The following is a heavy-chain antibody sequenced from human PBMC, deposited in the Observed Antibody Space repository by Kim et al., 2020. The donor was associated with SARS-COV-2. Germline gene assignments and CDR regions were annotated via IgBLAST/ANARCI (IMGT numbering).Heavy chain of an antibody. D-gene: IGHD2-2*01. Sequence: GESLRLSCAASGFTFSSYAMSWVRQAPGKGLEWVSAISGSGGSTYYADSVEGRFTISRDNSKKPLYLQMNSLRAEDTAVYYCAKEDQLLPGVEYYFDYWGQGTLVTVSS. CDR3: AKEDQLLPGVEYYFDY. CDR2: ISGSGGST. CDR1: GFTFSSYA. V-gene: IGHV3-23*01. J-gene: IGHJ4*02.